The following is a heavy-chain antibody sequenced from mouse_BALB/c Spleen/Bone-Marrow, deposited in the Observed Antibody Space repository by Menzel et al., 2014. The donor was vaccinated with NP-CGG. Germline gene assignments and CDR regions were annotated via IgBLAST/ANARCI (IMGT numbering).Heavy chain of an antibody. J-gene: IGHJ3*01. CDR2: IYPSDSYT. Sequence: VQLQQSGAELVRPGASVKLSCKASGYTFTSYWINWVKQRPGQGLEWIGNIYPSDSYTNYNQKFKDKATLTVDKSSSTAYMQLSSPTSEDSAVCYCTRYDYDWFSYWATGLWSLSLQ. V-gene: IGHV1-69*02. D-gene: IGHD2-4*01. CDR3: TRYDYDWFSY. CDR1: GYTFTSYW.